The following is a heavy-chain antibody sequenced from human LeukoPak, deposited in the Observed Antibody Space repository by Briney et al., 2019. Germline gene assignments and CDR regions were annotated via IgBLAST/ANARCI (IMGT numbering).Heavy chain of an antibody. CDR1: GFTFSNAW. Sequence: PGGSLRLSCAASGFTFSNAWMSWVRQAPGKGLEGVGRIKSKTDGGTTDYAAPVKGRFTISRDDSKNTLYLQMNSLKTEDTAVYYCTTGYCSRTSCYYFDYWGRGTLVTVSS. D-gene: IGHD2-2*01. V-gene: IGHV3-15*01. CDR3: TTGYCSRTSCYYFDY. J-gene: IGHJ4*02. CDR2: IKSKTDGGTT.